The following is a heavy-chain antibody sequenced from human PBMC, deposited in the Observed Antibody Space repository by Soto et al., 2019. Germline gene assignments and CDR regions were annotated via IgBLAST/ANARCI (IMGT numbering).Heavy chain of an antibody. J-gene: IGHJ3*02. V-gene: IGHV4-31*03. D-gene: IGHD3-10*01. CDR2: IYYSGST. Sequence: QVQLQESGPGLVKPSQTLSLTCTVSGGSISGSYYYWTWIRQHPGKGLEWIGYIYYSGSTHYNPSLQRRVDISVDTSKNQFSLKLSSLTAADTAVYYCARGGITFTDRDAFDIWGQGTMVTVSS. CDR1: GGSISGSYYY. CDR3: ARGGITFTDRDAFDI.